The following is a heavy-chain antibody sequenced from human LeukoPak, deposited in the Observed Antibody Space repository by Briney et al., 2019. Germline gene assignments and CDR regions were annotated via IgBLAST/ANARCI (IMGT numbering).Heavy chain of an antibody. V-gene: IGHV4-39*01. D-gene: IGHD3-22*01. CDR2: VYYTGST. J-gene: IGHJ5*02. Sequence: SETLSLTCTVSGGSISSSTYYWGWIRQPPGKRLEWIGSVYYTGSTYYNPSLKSRITILLDTSKNQISLKLSSVTAADTAVYYCARHGSAPKYYYDSSGYSRWFDPWGQGTLVTVSS. CDR1: GGSISSSTYY. CDR3: ARHGSAPKYYYDSSGYSRWFDP.